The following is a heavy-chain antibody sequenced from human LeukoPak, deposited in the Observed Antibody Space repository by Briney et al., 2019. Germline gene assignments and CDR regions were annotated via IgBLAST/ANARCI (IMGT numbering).Heavy chain of an antibody. CDR2: ISSSSSTI. J-gene: IGHJ4*02. Sequence: GGSLRLSCAASGFTFSSYSMNWVRQAPGKGLEWVSYISSSSSTIYYADSVKGRFTISRDNAKNSLYLQMNSLRAEDTAVYYCARDSGCSGGSCYSYFDCWGQGTLVTVSS. D-gene: IGHD2-15*01. V-gene: IGHV3-48*01. CDR3: ARDSGCSGGSCYSYFDC. CDR1: GFTFSSYS.